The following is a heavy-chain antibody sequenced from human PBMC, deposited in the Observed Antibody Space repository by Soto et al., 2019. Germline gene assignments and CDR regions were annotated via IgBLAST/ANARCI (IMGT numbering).Heavy chain of an antibody. CDR2: IYYSGST. CDR3: ARAGLLWFGELSWFDY. J-gene: IGHJ4*02. CDR1: GGSISSYY. D-gene: IGHD3-10*01. V-gene: IGHV4-59*01. Sequence: SETLSLTCTVSGGSISSYYWSWIRQPPGKGLEWIGYIYYSGSTNYSPSLKSRVTISVDTSKNQFSLKLSSVTAADTAVYYCARAGLLWFGELSWFDYWGQGTLVTVSS.